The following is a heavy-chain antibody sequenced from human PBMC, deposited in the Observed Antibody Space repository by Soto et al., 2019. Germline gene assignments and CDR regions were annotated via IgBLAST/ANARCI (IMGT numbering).Heavy chain of an antibody. Sequence: GESLKISCKGSGYSFTSYWIGWVRQMPGKGLEWMGIIYPGDSDTRYSPSFQGQVTISADKSISTAYLQWSSLKASDTAMYYCARQGGDYGDYYYYYMDVWGKGTTVTVSS. V-gene: IGHV5-51*01. CDR1: GYSFTSYW. J-gene: IGHJ6*03. D-gene: IGHD4-17*01. CDR3: ARQGGDYGDYYYYYMDV. CDR2: IYPGDSDT.